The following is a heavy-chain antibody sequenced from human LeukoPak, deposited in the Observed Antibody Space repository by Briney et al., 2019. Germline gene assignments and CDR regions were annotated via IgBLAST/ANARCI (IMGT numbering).Heavy chain of an antibody. D-gene: IGHD4-23*01. CDR3: ARDHPTVVGY. V-gene: IGHV1-46*01. CDR1: GYTFTSYY. J-gene: IGHJ4*02. Sequence: ASVKVSCKASGYTFTSYYMHWVRQAPGQGLEWMGIINPSGGSASYAQKFQGRVTMTTDTSTSTAYMELRSLRSDDTAVYYCARDHPTVVGYWGQGTLVTVPS. CDR2: INPSGGSA.